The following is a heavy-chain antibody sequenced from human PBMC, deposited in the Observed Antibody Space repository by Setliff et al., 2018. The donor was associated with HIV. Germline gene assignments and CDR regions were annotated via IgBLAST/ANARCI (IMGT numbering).Heavy chain of an antibody. J-gene: IGHJ5*02. CDR1: GDSIISGDYY. CDR3: ARFTVVVFGAGEPSWFDP. V-gene: IGHV4-30-4*08. Sequence: SETLSLTCTVSGDSIISGDYYWSWIRQSPGKGLEWIGHIHYKRNINYNAYLKSRLAISSDTTKNQFTLNLRSVIAADTAIYFCARFTVVVFGAGEPSWFDPWGQGILVTVSS. D-gene: IGHD2-15*01. CDR2: IHYKRNI.